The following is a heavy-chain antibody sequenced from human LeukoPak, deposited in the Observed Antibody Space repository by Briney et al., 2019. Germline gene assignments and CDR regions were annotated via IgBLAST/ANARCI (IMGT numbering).Heavy chain of an antibody. CDR1: GYTFTGYY. CDR2: INPNSGGT. Sequence: ASVKVSCKASGYTFTGYYMHWVRQAPGQGLEWMGWINPNSGGTNYAQKFRGWVTMTRDTSISTAYMELSRLRSDDTAVYYCARTRYSGYDWRYYFDYWGQGTLVTVSS. V-gene: IGHV1-2*04. J-gene: IGHJ4*02. CDR3: ARTRYSGYDWRYYFDY. D-gene: IGHD5-12*01.